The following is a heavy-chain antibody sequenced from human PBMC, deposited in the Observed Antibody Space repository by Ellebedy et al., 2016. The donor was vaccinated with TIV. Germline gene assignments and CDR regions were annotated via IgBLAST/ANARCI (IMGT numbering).Heavy chain of an antibody. V-gene: IGHV1-18*01. CDR3: ARDLVQGMVARYLWFDY. CDR2: ISAYTGDT. D-gene: IGHD5-12*01. Sequence: ASVKVSCKASGFTFTSYSFSWVRQAPGQGLEWMGWISAYTGDTDYAQKFQGRLTMTTDTSTSTAYMELRSLRSDDTAVYYCARDLVQGMVARYLWFDYWGQGSLVTVSS. J-gene: IGHJ4*02. CDR1: GFTFTSYS.